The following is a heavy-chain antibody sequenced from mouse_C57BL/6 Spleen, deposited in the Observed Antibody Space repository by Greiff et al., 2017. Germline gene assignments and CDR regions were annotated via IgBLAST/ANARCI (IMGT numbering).Heavy chain of an antibody. V-gene: IGHV1-50*01. Sequence: QVQLQQPGAELVKPGASVKLSCKASGYTFTSYWMQWVKQRPGQGLEWIGEIDPNDSFTNYNQKFKGKATLTVDTSSSTAYMQLSSLTSEDSAVYYSARSEGLRQSFADWGQGTLVTVAA. D-gene: IGHD2-4*01. CDR1: GYTFTSYW. CDR3: ARSEGLRQSFAD. J-gene: IGHJ3*01. CDR2: IDPNDSFT.